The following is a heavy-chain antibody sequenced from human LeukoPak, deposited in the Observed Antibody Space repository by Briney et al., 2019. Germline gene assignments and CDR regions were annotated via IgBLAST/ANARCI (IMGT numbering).Heavy chain of an antibody. Sequence: SETLSLTCTVSGGSISSSSYYWGWIRQPPGKGLKWIGSIYYSGSTYYNPSLKSRVTISVDTSKNQFSLKLSSVTAADTAVYYCARGATIFRYYYYYYMDVWGKGTTVTVSS. CDR3: ARGATIFRYYYYYYMDV. J-gene: IGHJ6*03. CDR1: GGSISSSSYY. V-gene: IGHV4-39*07. D-gene: IGHD3-9*01. CDR2: IYYSGST.